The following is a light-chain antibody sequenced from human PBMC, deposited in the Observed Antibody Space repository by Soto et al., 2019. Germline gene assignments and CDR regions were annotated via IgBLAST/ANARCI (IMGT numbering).Light chain of an antibody. CDR3: QQYKDSVWT. CDR2: DVS. CDR1: QTVERW. J-gene: IGKJ1*01. Sequence: DIQMTQSPSTLSASVGDRVTITCRASQTVERWLAWYQQKPGKAPNLVISDVSSLERGVPSRFSGSGSGTEFTLTISGLQPDDFAAYYCQQYKDSVWTFGQGTKVESK. V-gene: IGKV1-5*01.